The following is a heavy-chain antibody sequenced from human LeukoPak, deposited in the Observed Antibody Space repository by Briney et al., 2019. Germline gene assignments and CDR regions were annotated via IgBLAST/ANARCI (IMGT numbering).Heavy chain of an antibody. V-gene: IGHV3-23*01. CDR1: GFTFSSYA. D-gene: IGHD3-10*01. Sequence: GGSLRLSCAAWGFTFSSYAMRGVRQARGKGLEWVSDICGSGGSTDYADSVKGRSTISRDNSKNTLYLQMNSLRAEDTAVYYCAKDSDYYGSGSYYDYWGQGTLVTVSS. CDR2: ICGSGGST. J-gene: IGHJ4*02. CDR3: AKDSDYYGSGSYYDY.